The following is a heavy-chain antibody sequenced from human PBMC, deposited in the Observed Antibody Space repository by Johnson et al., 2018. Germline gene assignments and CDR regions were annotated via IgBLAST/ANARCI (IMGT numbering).Heavy chain of an antibody. J-gene: IGHJ6*03. Sequence: QVQLVESGGGVVQPGRSLRLSCAASGFTFSSYGMHWVRQAPGKGLEWVAVISYDGSNKYYADSVKGRFTISRDNSKNTLYLQMNSLRAEDTAVYYCAKSGEIDYRGYYYMDGWGKGTTVTVSS. V-gene: IGHV3-30*18. CDR1: GFTFSSYG. CDR3: AKSGEIDYRGYYYMDG. CDR2: ISYDGSNK. D-gene: IGHD4-11*01.